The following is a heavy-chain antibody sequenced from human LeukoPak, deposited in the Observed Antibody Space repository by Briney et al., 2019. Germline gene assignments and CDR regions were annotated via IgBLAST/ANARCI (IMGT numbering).Heavy chain of an antibody. CDR2: ISGGAVNT. J-gene: IGHJ6*02. Sequence: QTGGSLRLSCAASGFTFSNYAMNWVRQAPGKGLEWVSVISGGAVNTYYADSVRGRFTISRDNSKNTLYLQMNSLRAEDTAVYYCAKAVTSSIPPPVGYYYYGMDVWGQGTTVTVSS. D-gene: IGHD4-23*01. CDR1: GFTFSNYA. V-gene: IGHV3-23*01. CDR3: AKAVTSSIPPPVGYYYYGMDV.